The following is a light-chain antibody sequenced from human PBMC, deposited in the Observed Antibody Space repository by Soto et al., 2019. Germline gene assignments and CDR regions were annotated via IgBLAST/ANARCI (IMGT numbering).Light chain of an antibody. CDR1: QSVSSN. V-gene: IGKV3-15*01. CDR3: QQYNNWPIT. CDR2: GAS. J-gene: IGKJ5*01. Sequence: IVMTQSPATLSVSPGERATLSCMASQSVSSNLAWHHQKPGQAPRLLVYGASTRATGIPARFSGSGSGTEFTLTISSLQSEDFAVYYCQQYNNWPITFGQGTRLENK.